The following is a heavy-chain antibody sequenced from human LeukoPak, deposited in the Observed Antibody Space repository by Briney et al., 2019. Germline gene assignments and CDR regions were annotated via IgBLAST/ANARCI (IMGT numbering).Heavy chain of an antibody. J-gene: IGHJ3*02. CDR3: ARREWPDAFDI. D-gene: IGHD2-8*01. CDR2: INPNSGGT. V-gene: IGHV1-2*02. CDR1: GYTFTSYD. Sequence: GASVKVSCKASGYTFTSYDINWVRQAPGQGLEWMGWINPNSGGTNYAQKFQGRVTMTRDTSISTAYMELSRLRPDDTAVYYCARREWPDAFDIWGQGTMVTVSS.